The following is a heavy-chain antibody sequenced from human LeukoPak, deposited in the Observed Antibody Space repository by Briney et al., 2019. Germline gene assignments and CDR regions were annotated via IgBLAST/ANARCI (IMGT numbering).Heavy chain of an antibody. CDR3: AKSHHVTAIDY. V-gene: IGHV3-48*03. Sequence: GGSLRLSCAASGFTFSSYEMNWVRQAPGKGLEWISYISASGTITHYADSVEGRFTISRDNSKNTLYLQMNSLRADDTAVYYCAKSHHVTAIDYWGQGTLVTVSS. J-gene: IGHJ4*02. D-gene: IGHD2-21*02. CDR1: GFTFSSYE. CDR2: ISASGTIT.